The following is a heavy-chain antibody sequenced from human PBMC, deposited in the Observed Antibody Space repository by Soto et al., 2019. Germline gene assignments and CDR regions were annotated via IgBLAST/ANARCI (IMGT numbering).Heavy chain of an antibody. CDR1: GGSISSYY. CDR2: IYYSGST. Sequence: SETLSLTCTVSGGSISSYYWSWIRQPPGKGLELIGYIYYSGSTNYNPSLKSRVTISVDTSKNQFSLKLSSVTAADTAIYYCARGLNWGSNWFDPWGQGTLVTVAS. J-gene: IGHJ5*02. V-gene: IGHV4-59*01. D-gene: IGHD7-27*01. CDR3: ARGLNWGSNWFDP.